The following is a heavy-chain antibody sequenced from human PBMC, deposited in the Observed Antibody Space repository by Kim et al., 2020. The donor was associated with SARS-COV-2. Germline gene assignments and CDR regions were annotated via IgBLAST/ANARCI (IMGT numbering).Heavy chain of an antibody. Sequence: GGSLRLSCAASGFTFSGSAMHWVRQASGKGLEWVGRIRSKANSYATAYAASVKGRFTISREDSKNTAYLQMNSLKTEDTAVYYCTKLYSGSYRDYYGMDGWGQGTTVTVSS. CDR3: TKLYSGSYRDYYGMDG. CDR1: GFTFSGSA. J-gene: IGHJ6*02. D-gene: IGHD1-26*01. CDR2: IRSKANSYAT. V-gene: IGHV3-73*01.